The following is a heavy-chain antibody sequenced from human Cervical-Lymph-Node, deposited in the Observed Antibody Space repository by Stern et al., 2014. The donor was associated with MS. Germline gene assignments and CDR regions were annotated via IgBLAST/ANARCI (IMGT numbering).Heavy chain of an antibody. J-gene: IGHJ3*02. CDR2: ISSSGSYI. Sequence: VQLVESGGGLVKPGGSLRLSCAASGFTFSDYYMSWIRQAPGKGLEWVSSISSSGSYIYYEDSVKGRFTIFRDTAKHSLYLPLNSLRAEDTAVYYCARSHSKWLVHDAFDIWGQGTMVSVSS. D-gene: IGHD6-19*01. V-gene: IGHV3-11*01. CDR3: ARSHSKWLVHDAFDI. CDR1: GFTFSDYY.